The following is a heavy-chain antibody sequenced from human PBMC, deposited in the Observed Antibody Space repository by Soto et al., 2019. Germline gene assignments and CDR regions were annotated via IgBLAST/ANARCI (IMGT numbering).Heavy chain of an antibody. CDR1: GLSLTTNGAG. Sequence: QITLKESGPTLVKPTQTLTLTCTFSGLSLTTNGAGVGWIRQPPGKALGWLALIYWDGDTRYSPSLKSRLTITKDTSKNRVVLIMTNMDPVDTATYYCEHSTGARPAMVHCDSWGQGTLVTVSS. D-gene: IGHD5-18*01. V-gene: IGHV2-5*02. CDR3: EHSTGARPAMVHCDS. CDR2: IYWDGDT. J-gene: IGHJ4*02.